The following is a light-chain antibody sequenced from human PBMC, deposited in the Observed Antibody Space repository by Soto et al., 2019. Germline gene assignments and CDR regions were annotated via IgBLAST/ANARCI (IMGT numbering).Light chain of an antibody. CDR2: DAS. J-gene: IGKJ4*01. Sequence: DIQVTQSPSTLPACIGDRVNIACWASQSITRWLAWYQQKPGEAPKLLIYDASSLESGVPSRFSGSGSGTEFTLTISSLPPDDFATYYCQQYNHYSGHTFGGGTKVDIK. CDR1: QSITRW. V-gene: IGKV1-5*01. CDR3: QQYNHYSGHT.